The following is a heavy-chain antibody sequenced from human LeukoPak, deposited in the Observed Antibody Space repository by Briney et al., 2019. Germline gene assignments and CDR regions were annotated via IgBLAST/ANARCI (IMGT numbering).Heavy chain of an antibody. CDR1: GFTFSSYS. J-gene: IGHJ3*02. V-gene: IGHV3-21*01. CDR3: ARDHHYDSSGYYYAPPRNDAFDI. CDR2: ISSSSSYI. Sequence: GGSLRLSCAASGFTFSSYSMNWVRQAPGKGLEWVSSISSSSSYIYYADSVKGRFTISRDNAKNSLYLQMNSLRAEDTAVYYCARDHHYDSSGYYYAPPRNDAFDIWGQGTMVTVSS. D-gene: IGHD3-22*01.